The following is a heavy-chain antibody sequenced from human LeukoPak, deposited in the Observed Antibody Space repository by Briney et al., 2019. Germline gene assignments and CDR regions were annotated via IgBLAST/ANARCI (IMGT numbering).Heavy chain of an antibody. V-gene: IGHV4-4*07. CDR3: ARDPTTVTTIFDS. CDR2: IYPGESIYASENT. D-gene: IGHD4-17*01. J-gene: IGHJ4*02. CDR1: GVSISAYY. Sequence: SETLSLTCSVSGVSISAYYWSWIRQPAGKGLEWIGRIYPGESIYASENTNYNPSLKSRVSTSGDTSKNQVSLKLRSVTAADTAVYYCARDPTTVTTIFDSWGQGTLVTVSS.